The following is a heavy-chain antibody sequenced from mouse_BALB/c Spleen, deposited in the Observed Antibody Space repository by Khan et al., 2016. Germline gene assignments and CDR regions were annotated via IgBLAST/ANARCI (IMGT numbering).Heavy chain of an antibody. CDR3: AREENALDY. Sequence: EVELVESGGGLVKPGGSLKFSCAASGFTFSIYALSWVRQTPETRLEWVASISSGGTTYYPDSVKGRFTISRDDARNILYLQMNSLRSEDTASYYCAREENALDYWGQGTSVTVSS. J-gene: IGHJ4*01. V-gene: IGHV5-6-5*01. CDR2: ISSGGTT. CDR1: GFTFSIYA.